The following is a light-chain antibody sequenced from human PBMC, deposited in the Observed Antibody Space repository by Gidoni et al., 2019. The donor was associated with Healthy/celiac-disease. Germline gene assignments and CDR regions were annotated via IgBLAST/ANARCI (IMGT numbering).Light chain of an antibody. J-gene: IGLJ2*01. CDR3: PACPRLTALV. V-gene: IGLV3-1*01. Sequence: KERSPRPSLSVSPGQTASITCSGDELGDNYACWYQQKPGPSPVLVLYPDSTRPSGIPDRFSGSNSGNPATLSIIGTQAMYEPVYYCPACPRLTALVFGGGTKLTVL. CDR1: ELGDNY. CDR2: PDS.